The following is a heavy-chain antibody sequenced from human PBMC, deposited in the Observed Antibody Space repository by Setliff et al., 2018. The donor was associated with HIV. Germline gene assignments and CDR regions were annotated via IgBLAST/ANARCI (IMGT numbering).Heavy chain of an antibody. Sequence: ETLSLTCAVSGGSISSSNWWSWVRQPPGKGLEWVANIKQDGSEMYYVDSVKGRFTISRDNAKNSLFLQMKSLRAEDTGVYYCARDFYGSGSPPCGYWGQGTLVTVSS. CDR1: GGSISSSNW. D-gene: IGHD3-10*01. CDR2: IKQDGSEM. CDR3: ARDFYGSGSPPCGY. V-gene: IGHV3-7*01. J-gene: IGHJ4*02.